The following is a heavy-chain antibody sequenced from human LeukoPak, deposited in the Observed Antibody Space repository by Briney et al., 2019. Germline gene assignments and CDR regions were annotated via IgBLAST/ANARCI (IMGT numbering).Heavy chain of an antibody. D-gene: IGHD3-10*01. CDR1: GFTFSSYS. J-gene: IGHJ4*02. CDR2: ISSSSSYI. CDR3: ARDFEVRGAPSDY. Sequence: GGSLRLSCAASGFTFSSYSMNWVRQAPGKGLEWVSSISSSSSYIYYADSVKGRFTISRDNAKNSLYLQMNSLRAEDTAVYYCARDFEVRGAPSDYWGQGTLVNVSS. V-gene: IGHV3-21*01.